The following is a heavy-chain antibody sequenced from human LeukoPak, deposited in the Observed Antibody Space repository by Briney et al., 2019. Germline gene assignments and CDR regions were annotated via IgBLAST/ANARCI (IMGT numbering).Heavy chain of an antibody. V-gene: IGHV3-48*03. Sequence: GGSLRLSCEASGFSFSRYEMNWVRQAPGKGLEWVSYMSSSGSSIHYADSVKGRFTISRDNAKNSLHLQVNNLRVEDTAIYYCATIGAMGAFDIWGQGTMVTVSS. CDR1: GFSFSRYE. CDR3: ATIGAMGAFDI. D-gene: IGHD2-2*01. CDR2: MSSSGSSI. J-gene: IGHJ3*02.